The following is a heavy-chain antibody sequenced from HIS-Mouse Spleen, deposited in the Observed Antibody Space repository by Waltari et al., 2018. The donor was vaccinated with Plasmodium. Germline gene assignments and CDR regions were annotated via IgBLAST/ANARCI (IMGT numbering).Heavy chain of an antibody. V-gene: IGHV3-7*01. CDR1: GLRFSSYW. CDR3: ASSWYWYFDL. CDR2: IKQDGSEK. D-gene: IGHD6-13*01. Sequence: EVQLVESGGGLVQPGGSLRLSCAASGLRFSSYWMSWVRQAPGKGLEWVANIKQDGSEKYYVDSVKGRFIISRDNAKNSLYLQMNSLRAEDTAVYYCASSWYWYFDLWGRGTLVTVSS. J-gene: IGHJ2*01.